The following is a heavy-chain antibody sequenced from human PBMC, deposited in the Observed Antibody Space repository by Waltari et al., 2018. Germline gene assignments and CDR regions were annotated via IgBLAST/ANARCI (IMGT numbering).Heavy chain of an antibody. Sequence: QVQLVQSGAEVVKPGASVKVSCAASGYTFTPYQIHWVLQTTGQGLEWMGWMNPNSGDAAYAQKFQGRVTMTRSTSISTAYLELSSLSSEDTALYYCARGRDVHAYYDYNWFDSWGQGTLVTVSS. J-gene: IGHJ5*01. CDR3: ARGRDVHAYYDYNWFDS. D-gene: IGHD3-22*01. CDR1: GYTFTPYQ. V-gene: IGHV1-8*01. CDR2: MNPNSGDA.